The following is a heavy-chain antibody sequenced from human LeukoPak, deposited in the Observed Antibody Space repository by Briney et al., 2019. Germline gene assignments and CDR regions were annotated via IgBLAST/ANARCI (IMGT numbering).Heavy chain of an antibody. Sequence: GSLRLSCAASGFTFSSYSMNWVRQAPGKGLEWVSSISSSSSYIYYADSVKGRFTISGDNAKNSLYLQMNSLRAEDTAVYYCARDHEGASDPDYWGQGTLVTVSS. D-gene: IGHD1-26*01. CDR3: ARDHEGASDPDY. CDR1: GFTFSSYS. V-gene: IGHV3-21*01. J-gene: IGHJ4*02. CDR2: ISSSSSYI.